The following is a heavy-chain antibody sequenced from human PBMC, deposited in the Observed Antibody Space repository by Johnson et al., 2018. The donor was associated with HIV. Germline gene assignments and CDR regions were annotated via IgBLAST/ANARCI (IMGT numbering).Heavy chain of an antibody. CDR1: GFIFDDYF. D-gene: IGHD2-8*01. CDR2: INWSGSST. Sequence: VQLVESGGGVIRPGGSLRLSCAASGFIFDDYFMSWVRQAPGKGLEWFSGINWSGSSTDYADSVKGRFTISRDHAKSSLYLQMNSLRAEDTAVYYCVKDLYCIEGLCRTDTFDIWGQGTVVTASS. J-gene: IGHJ3*02. CDR3: VKDLYCIEGLCRTDTFDI. V-gene: IGHV3-20*04.